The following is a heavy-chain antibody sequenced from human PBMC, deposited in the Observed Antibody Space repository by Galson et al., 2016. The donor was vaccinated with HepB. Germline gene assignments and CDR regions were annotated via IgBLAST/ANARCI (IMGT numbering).Heavy chain of an antibody. J-gene: IGHJ4*02. D-gene: IGHD6-6*01. V-gene: IGHV1-18*01. CDR2: ISTNNDNR. CDR3: ARARGSRIAARHFDH. CDR1: GYIFTNYG. Sequence: SVKVSCKASGYIFTNYGVSWVRQAAGQGLEWLGWISTNNDNRNYAQKVQGRVIMTTDTFTSTVYMELRRLTSDDTAVYYCARARGSRIAARHFDHWGQGTLVTVSS.